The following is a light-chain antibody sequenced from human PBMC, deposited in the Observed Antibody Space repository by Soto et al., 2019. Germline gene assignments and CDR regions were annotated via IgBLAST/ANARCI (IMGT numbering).Light chain of an antibody. V-gene: IGKV1-6*01. CDR1: QGIRND. J-gene: IGKJ3*01. CDR3: LQKYFYPFT. Sequence: AIQMTQSPPSLSASVGERVTITCRASQGIRNDLDWFQQKPGKAPKLLIYAASNLQSGVPARFSGSGSGTDFTLTISSLQPEDFATYYCLQKYFYPFTFGPGTKVDIK. CDR2: AAS.